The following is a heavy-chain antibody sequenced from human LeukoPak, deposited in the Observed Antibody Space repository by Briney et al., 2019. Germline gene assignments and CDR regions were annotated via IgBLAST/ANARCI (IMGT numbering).Heavy chain of an antibody. CDR3: ARAAVPYSSSSRLDY. Sequence: SETLSLTCTVSGGSISSYYWSWIRQPPGKGLEWIGYIYYSGSTNYNPSLKSRVTISVDTSKNQFSLKLSSVTAADTAVYYCARAAVPYSSSSRLDYWGQGTLVTVSS. CDR2: IYYSGST. V-gene: IGHV4-59*01. J-gene: IGHJ4*02. CDR1: GGSISSYY. D-gene: IGHD6-6*01.